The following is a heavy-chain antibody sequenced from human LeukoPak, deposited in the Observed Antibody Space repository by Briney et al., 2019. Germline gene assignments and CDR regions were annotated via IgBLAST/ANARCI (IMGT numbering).Heavy chain of an antibody. J-gene: IGHJ3*02. Sequence: SETLSLTCTVSGPISGYYWSWIRQPPWKGLVWIGYIYTSGSTNYNPSLESRVTISVDTSKNQFSLDLSSVTAADTAVYYCARQKCTSASCLTKNAFDIWGQGTMVTVSS. CDR2: IYTSGST. D-gene: IGHD2-2*01. V-gene: IGHV4-4*09. CDR3: ARQKCTSASCLTKNAFDI. CDR1: GPISGYY.